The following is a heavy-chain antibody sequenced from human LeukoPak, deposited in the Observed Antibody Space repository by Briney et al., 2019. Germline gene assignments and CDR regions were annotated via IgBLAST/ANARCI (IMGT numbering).Heavy chain of an antibody. CDR3: ARGPHCSGGSCYFDY. CDR1: GFTFSSYS. D-gene: IGHD2-15*01. Sequence: PGGSLRLSCAASGFTFSSYSMNWVRQAPGKGLEWVSAIGTAGDTYYPGSVKGRFTISRENAKNSLYLQMNSLRAGDTAVYYCARGPHCSGGSCYFDYWGQGTLVTVSS. V-gene: IGHV3-13*01. CDR2: IGTAGDT. J-gene: IGHJ4*02.